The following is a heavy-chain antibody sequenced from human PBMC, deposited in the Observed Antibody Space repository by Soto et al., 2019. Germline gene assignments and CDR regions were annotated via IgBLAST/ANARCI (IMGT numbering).Heavy chain of an antibody. CDR1: GFTVSSNY. CDR3: ARELDGIDV. Sequence: VGSLRLSCAASGFTVSSNYMSWVRQAPGKGLEWVSVIYSGGSTYYADSVKGRFTISRDNSKNSLYLQMNSLRVEDTAIYYCARELDGIDVWGQGTTVTVSS. V-gene: IGHV3-66*01. CDR2: IYSGGST. J-gene: IGHJ6*02.